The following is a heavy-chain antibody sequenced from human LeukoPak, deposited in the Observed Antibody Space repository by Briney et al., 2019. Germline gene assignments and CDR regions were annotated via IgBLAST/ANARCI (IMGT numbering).Heavy chain of an antibody. V-gene: IGHV3-30*02. CDR3: AKGMTTGYYFDY. Sequence: GGSLRLSCAASGFTFSSYGMHWVRRAPGKGLEWVAFIRYDGSNKYYADSVKGRFTISRDNSKNTLYLQMNSLRAEDTAVYYCAKGMTTGYYFDYWGQGTLVTVSS. J-gene: IGHJ4*02. CDR2: IRYDGSNK. D-gene: IGHD4-17*01. CDR1: GFTFSSYG.